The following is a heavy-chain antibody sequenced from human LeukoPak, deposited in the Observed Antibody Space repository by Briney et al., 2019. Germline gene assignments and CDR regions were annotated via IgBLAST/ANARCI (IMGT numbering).Heavy chain of an antibody. Sequence: PSETLSLTCTVSAGSISGYYWSWIRQPPGKGLEWIAYIYYSGSTNYNPSLKSRVTRSVDTSKNQFSLKVHSVSAAVTAVYYCAMSSTLYYFYYWGQGTLVTVSS. J-gene: IGHJ4*02. V-gene: IGHV4-59*01. D-gene: IGHD6-13*01. CDR2: IYYSGST. CDR1: AGSISGYY. CDR3: AMSSTLYYFYY.